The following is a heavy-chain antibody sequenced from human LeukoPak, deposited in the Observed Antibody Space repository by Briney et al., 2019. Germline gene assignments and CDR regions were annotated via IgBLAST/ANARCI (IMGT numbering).Heavy chain of an antibody. CDR1: GFTFSSYG. CDR2: ISYDGSNK. J-gene: IGHJ3*02. Sequence: PGRSLRLSCAASGFTFSSYGMHWVRQAPGKGLEWVAVISYDGSNKYYADSVKGRFTISRDNSKNTLYLQMNSLRAEDTAVYYCAKKGIWGQGTMVTVSS. V-gene: IGHV3-30*18. CDR3: AKKGI.